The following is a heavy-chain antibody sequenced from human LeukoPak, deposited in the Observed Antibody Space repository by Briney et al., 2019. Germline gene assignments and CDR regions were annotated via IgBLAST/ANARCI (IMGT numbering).Heavy chain of an antibody. CDR2: IYSGGST. D-gene: IGHD1-26*01. CDR3: ARGQWELPTYYYYMDV. J-gene: IGHJ6*03. V-gene: IGHV3-53*01. Sequence: GGSLRLSCAASGFTFSNYAMTWVRQAPGKGLEWVSVIYSGGSTYYADSVKGRFTISRDNSKNTLYLQMNSLRAEDTAVYYCARGQWELPTYYYYMDVWGKGTTVTVSS. CDR1: GFTFSNYA.